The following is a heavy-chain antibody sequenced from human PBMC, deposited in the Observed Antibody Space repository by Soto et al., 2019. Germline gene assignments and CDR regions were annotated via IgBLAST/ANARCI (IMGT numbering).Heavy chain of an antibody. CDR2: ISGSGGSA. Sequence: GSQRLWCGASGFNFGGYARSWVRPATGKGLEWVSAISGSGGSAYYADSVKGRFTISRDNSKNTLYLQMNSLRAEDTAVYYCAKVGYGDYAYNWFDPWGQGTLVTVSS. J-gene: IGHJ5*02. V-gene: IGHV3-23*01. D-gene: IGHD4-17*01. CDR3: AKVGYGDYAYNWFDP. CDR1: GFNFGGYA.